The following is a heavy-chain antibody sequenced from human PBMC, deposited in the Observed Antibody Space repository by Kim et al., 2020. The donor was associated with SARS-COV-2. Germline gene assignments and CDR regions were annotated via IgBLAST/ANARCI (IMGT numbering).Heavy chain of an antibody. V-gene: IGHV1-18*01. J-gene: IGHJ5*02. Sequence: ASVKVSCKASGYTFTSYGISWVRQAPGQGLEWMGWISAYNGNTNYAQKLQGRVTMTTDTSTSTAYMELRSLRSDDTAVYYCARGYCSSTSCSEEVFDPWGQGTLVTVSS. D-gene: IGHD2-2*01. CDR1: GYTFTSYG. CDR3: ARGYCSSTSCSEEVFDP. CDR2: ISAYNGNT.